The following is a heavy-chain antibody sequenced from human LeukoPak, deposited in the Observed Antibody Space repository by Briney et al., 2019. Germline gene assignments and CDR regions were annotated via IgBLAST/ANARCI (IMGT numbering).Heavy chain of an antibody. J-gene: IGHJ4*02. CDR3: ARGMTVAGTYFDY. CDR2: ISSSSGTI. Sequence: GGSLRLSCAASGFTSSSYSMNWVRQAPGKGLEWVSYISSSSGTINYADSVKGRFTISRDNARNSLYLRVDSLRDEDTAVYYCARGMTVAGTYFDYWGQGTLVTVSS. CDR1: GFTSSSYS. V-gene: IGHV3-48*02. D-gene: IGHD6-19*01.